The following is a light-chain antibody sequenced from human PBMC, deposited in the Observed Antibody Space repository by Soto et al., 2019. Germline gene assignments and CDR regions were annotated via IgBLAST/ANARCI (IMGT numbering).Light chain of an antibody. CDR1: SNDIGGYNY. Sequence: QSALTQPASVSGPPGQSITFSCTGTSNDIGGYNYVSWYQQHPGKAPKLMIFDVSNRPSGVSYRFSGSKSGNTASLTISGLQAEYEADYYCSSYTSSSPLLFGGGTKLTVL. CDR3: SSYTSSSPLL. CDR2: DVS. V-gene: IGLV2-14*01. J-gene: IGLJ2*01.